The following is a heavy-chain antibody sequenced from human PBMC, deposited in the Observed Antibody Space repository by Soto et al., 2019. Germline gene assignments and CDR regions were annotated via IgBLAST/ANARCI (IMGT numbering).Heavy chain of an antibody. Sequence: QVQLQESGPGLVKPSQTLSLTCSVSGESISSGGYYWSWIRHHPGKGLEWIGYIYDSESAYYNPSLKSRLTISMDTPKKHFALRLSSVTAADTAVYYCARASSSSSAADYWGQGTLATVSS. CDR3: ARASSSSSAADY. D-gene: IGHD6-6*01. CDR2: IYDSESA. CDR1: GESISSGGYY. V-gene: IGHV4-31*03. J-gene: IGHJ4*02.